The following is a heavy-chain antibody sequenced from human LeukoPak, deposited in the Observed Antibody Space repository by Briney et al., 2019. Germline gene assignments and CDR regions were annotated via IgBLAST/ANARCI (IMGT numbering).Heavy chain of an antibody. CDR2: MNPNSGDT. Sequence: GASVKVSCKASGYTFTSCDINWVRQATGQGFEWMGWMNPNSGDTGYAQNFQGRVSITRDTSISTAYMELSSLRSEDTAVYYCTRDMRGAAAADDAFDIWGQGTMVTVSS. CDR3: TRDMRGAAAADDAFDI. J-gene: IGHJ3*02. CDR1: GYTFTSCD. V-gene: IGHV1-8*03. D-gene: IGHD6-13*01.